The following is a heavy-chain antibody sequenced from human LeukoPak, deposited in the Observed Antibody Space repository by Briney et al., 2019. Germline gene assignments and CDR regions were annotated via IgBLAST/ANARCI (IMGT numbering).Heavy chain of an antibody. Sequence: SETLSLTCAVYGGSFSGYYWSWIRQPPGKGLEWIGEINHSGSTNYNPSLKSRVTISVDTSKNQFSLKLSSVTAADTAVYYCARDLKLGYCSGGSCRNWFDPWGQGTLVTVSS. CDR2: INHSGST. CDR3: ARDLKLGYCSGGSCRNWFDP. V-gene: IGHV4-34*01. CDR1: GGSFSGYY. D-gene: IGHD2-15*01. J-gene: IGHJ5*02.